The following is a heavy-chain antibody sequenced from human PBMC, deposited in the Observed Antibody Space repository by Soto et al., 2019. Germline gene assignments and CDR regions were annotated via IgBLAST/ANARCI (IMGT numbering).Heavy chain of an antibody. V-gene: IGHV3-23*01. CDR3: ANDCGYSGYAGGGSDY. D-gene: IGHD5-12*01. CDR2: ISGSGGST. CDR1: GFTFSSYA. J-gene: IGHJ4*02. Sequence: EVQLLESGGGLVQPGGSLRLSCAASGFTFSSYAMSWVRQAPGKGLEWVSAISGSGGSTYYADSVKGRFTISRDNSKNTLYLHMDSLRAEDTAVYYCANDCGYSGYAGGGSDYWGQGTLVTVSS.